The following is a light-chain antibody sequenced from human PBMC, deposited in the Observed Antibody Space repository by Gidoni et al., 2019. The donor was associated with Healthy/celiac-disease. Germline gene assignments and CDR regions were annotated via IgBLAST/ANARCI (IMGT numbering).Light chain of an antibody. CDR2: QDS. V-gene: IGLV3-1*01. CDR1: KLGDKY. CDR3: QAWDSSTVV. Sequence: SYELTPPPSVSVSPGPTASITCSGDKLGDKYACWYQQKPGQSPVLVIYQDSKRPSGIPERFAGSNSGNTATRTSSGTQAMEEADYYCQAWDSSTVVFGGGTKLTVL. J-gene: IGLJ2*01.